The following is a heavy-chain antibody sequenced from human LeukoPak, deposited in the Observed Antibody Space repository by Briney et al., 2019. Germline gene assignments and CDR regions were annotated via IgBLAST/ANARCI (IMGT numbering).Heavy chain of an antibody. Sequence: ASVKVSCKASGGTFSSYAISWVRQAPGQGPEWMGGIIPIFGTANYAQKFQGRVTITTDESTSTAYMELSSLRSEDTAVYYCARGDPQNSGSYYPFGYWGQGTLVTVSS. CDR1: GGTFSSYA. J-gene: IGHJ4*02. CDR3: ARGDPQNSGSYYPFGY. D-gene: IGHD1-26*01. V-gene: IGHV1-69*05. CDR2: IIPIFGTA.